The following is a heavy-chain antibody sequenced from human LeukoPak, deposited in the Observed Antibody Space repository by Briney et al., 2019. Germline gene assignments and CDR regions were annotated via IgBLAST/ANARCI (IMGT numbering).Heavy chain of an antibody. V-gene: IGHV3-9*01. CDR1: EFTFSSYW. CDR2: ISWNSGSI. CDR3: AGAPGSGGWYSYYYYMDV. Sequence: PGGSLRLSCEDSEFTFSSYWMHWVRQAPGKGLEWVSGISWNSGSIGYADSVKGRFTIPRDNAKNSLYLQMNSLRAEDTAVYYCAGAPGSGGWYSYYYYMDVWGKGTTVTVSS. D-gene: IGHD6-19*01. J-gene: IGHJ6*03.